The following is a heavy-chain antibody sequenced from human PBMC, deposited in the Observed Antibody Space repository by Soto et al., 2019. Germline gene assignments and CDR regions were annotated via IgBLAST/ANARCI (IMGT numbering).Heavy chain of an antibody. D-gene: IGHD4-17*01. CDR1: GGSIRSYY. V-gene: IGHV4-59*08. Sequence: PWETLYLTCTVSGGSIRSYYWDWIRQPPGKGLEWIGYLYYSGSTNYTPSLKSRVTISVHTPKNQFPLNLSSVTAADTAVYYCARMSSPYAQESNFDYWGQGTLVTVSS. CDR2: LYYSGST. CDR3: ARMSSPYAQESNFDY. J-gene: IGHJ4*02.